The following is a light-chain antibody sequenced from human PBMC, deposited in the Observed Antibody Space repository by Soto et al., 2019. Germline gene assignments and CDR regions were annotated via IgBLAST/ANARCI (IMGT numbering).Light chain of an antibody. CDR3: SWYTISYIPEIV. CDR2: DVS. Sequence: QSALTQPASVSGSPGQSITISCTGTSSDVGGYNYVSWYQHHPGKAPKLMIFDVSNRPSGVSNRFSGSKSGTTASLTISGLQPEAEADDYCSWYTISYIPEIVF. V-gene: IGLV2-14*03. J-gene: IGLJ3*02. CDR1: SSDVGGYNY.